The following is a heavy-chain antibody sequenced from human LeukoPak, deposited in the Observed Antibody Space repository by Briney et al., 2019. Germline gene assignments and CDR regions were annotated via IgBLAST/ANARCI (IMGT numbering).Heavy chain of an antibody. CDR2: IYYSGST. J-gene: IGHJ5*02. D-gene: IGHD3-22*01. CDR3: ARCTDYDSSGYSNWSDP. V-gene: IGHV4-59*01. Sequence: PSETLSLTCTVSGGSISSYYWSWIRQPPGKGLEWIGYIYYSGSTNYNPSLKSRVTISVDTSKNQFSLKLSSVTAADTAVYYCARCTDYDSSGYSNWSDPWGQGTLVTVSS. CDR1: GGSISSYY.